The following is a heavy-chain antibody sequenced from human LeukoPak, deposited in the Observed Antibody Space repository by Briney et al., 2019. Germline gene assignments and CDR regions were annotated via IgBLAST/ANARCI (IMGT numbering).Heavy chain of an antibody. CDR3: VGAAAVNLPFDY. D-gene: IGHD6-13*01. Sequence: SVKVSCKASGGSFNNNVISWVRQPPGQGLEWMGGIIPTVGTGNSAQKFQGRVTITADESTGTAYMELTSLRSEDTAVYFCVGAAAVNLPFDYWGQGSLVTVSS. J-gene: IGHJ4*02. CDR2: IIPTVGTG. CDR1: GGSFNNNV. V-gene: IGHV1-69*01.